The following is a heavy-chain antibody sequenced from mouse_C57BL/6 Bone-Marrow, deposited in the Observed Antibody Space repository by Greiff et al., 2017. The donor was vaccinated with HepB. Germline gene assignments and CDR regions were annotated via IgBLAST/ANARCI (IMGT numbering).Heavy chain of an antibody. CDR2: ISDGGSYT. CDR3: ATTVVANFDV. J-gene: IGHJ1*03. CDR1: GFTFSSYA. V-gene: IGHV5-4*01. D-gene: IGHD1-1*01. Sequence: EVQLQESGGGLVKPGGSLKLSCAASGFTFSSYAMSWVRQTPEKRLEWVATISDGGSYTYYPDNVKGRFTISRDNAKNNLYLQMSHLKSEDTAMYYCATTVVANFDVWGTGTTVTVSS.